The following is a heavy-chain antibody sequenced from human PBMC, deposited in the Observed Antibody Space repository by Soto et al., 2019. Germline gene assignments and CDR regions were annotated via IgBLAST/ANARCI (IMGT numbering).Heavy chain of an antibody. J-gene: IGHJ4*02. V-gene: IGHV3-11*01. CDR2: IHSGGTTL. Sequence: PGGSLRLSCVASGFTFSDYYMSWVRQAPGKGLEWVSYIHSGGTTLYYADSVKGRFTISRDNAKNSLYLQMNSLRAEDTAVYYCARDPDTSSKIDYWGQGTLVTVSS. CDR3: ARDPDTSSKIDY. CDR1: GFTFSDYY. D-gene: IGHD2-2*01.